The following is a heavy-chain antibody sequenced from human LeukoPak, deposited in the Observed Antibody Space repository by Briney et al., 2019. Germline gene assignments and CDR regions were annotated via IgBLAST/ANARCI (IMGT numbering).Heavy chain of an antibody. CDR1: GGSFSSGSYY. Sequence: PSETLSLTCAVYGGSFSSGSYYWSWIRQPAGKGLEWIGRIDTSGYIDYNPSLKSRVTISEDTSKTQFSLKVTSVTAADTAVYYCARLVVTAIRYFDLWGRGTLVTVSS. CDR2: IDTSGYI. D-gene: IGHD2-21*02. V-gene: IGHV4-61*02. CDR3: ARLVVTAIRYFDL. J-gene: IGHJ2*01.